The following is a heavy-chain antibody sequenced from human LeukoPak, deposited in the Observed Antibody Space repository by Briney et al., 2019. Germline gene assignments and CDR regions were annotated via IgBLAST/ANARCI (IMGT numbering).Heavy chain of an antibody. Sequence: SETLSLTCTVSGYSISSGYYWSWIRQPPGKGLEWIGYIYYSGSTNYNPSLKSRVTISVDTSKNQFSLKLSSVTAADTAVYYCARTRWLPPTTVRYYFDYWGQGTLVTVSS. CDR1: GYSISSGYY. D-gene: IGHD3-22*01. CDR3: ARTRWLPPTTVRYYFDY. V-gene: IGHV4-61*01. CDR2: IYYSGST. J-gene: IGHJ4*02.